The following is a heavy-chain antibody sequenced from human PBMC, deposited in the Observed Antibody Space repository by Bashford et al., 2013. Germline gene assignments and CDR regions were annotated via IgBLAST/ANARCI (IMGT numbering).Heavy chain of an antibody. D-gene: IGHD5-12*01. J-gene: IGHJ6*03. Sequence: SGPTLVKPTQTLTLTCTFSGFSLSTSGMCVSWIRQPPGKALEWLALIDWDDDKYYSTSLKTRLTISKDTSKNQVVLTMTNMDPVDTATYYCARIRRYSGYKPYYYYYMDVWGKGTTVTVSS. V-gene: IGHV2-70*01. CDR3: ARIRRYSGYKPYYYYYMDV. CDR2: IDWDDDK. CDR1: GFSLSTSGMC.